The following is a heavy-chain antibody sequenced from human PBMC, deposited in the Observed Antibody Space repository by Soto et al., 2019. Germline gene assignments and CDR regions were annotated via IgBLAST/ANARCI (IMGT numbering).Heavy chain of an antibody. CDR3: AKDQGGTYEFWGGYFDY. Sequence: PGGSLRLSFAASGFTFSSYGMHWVRQDPGKGLEWVAVISYDGSNKYYADSVKGRFTISRDNAKNTLYLQMNSLRAEDTAVYYCAKDQGGTYEFWGGYFDYWGQGTLVTVSS. D-gene: IGHD3-3*01. J-gene: IGHJ4*02. CDR1: GFTFSSYG. CDR2: ISYDGSNK. V-gene: IGHV3-30*18.